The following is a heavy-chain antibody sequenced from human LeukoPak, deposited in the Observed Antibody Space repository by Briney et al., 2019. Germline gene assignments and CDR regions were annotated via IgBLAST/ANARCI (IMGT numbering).Heavy chain of an antibody. J-gene: IGHJ4*02. Sequence: PGGSLRLSCAASGFTFSSYSMNWVRKAPGKGLEWVSSISSSSSYIYYADSVKGRFTISRDNAKNSLYLQMNSLRAEDTAVYYCAKASTFGELNRPFDYWGQGTLVTVSS. CDR2: ISSSSSYI. D-gene: IGHD3-10*01. V-gene: IGHV3-21*04. CDR1: GFTFSSYS. CDR3: AKASTFGELNRPFDY.